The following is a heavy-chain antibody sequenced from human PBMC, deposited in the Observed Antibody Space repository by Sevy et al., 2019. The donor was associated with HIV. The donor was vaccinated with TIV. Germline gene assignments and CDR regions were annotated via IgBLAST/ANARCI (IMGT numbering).Heavy chain of an antibody. CDR3: ARASITIFGGVSGLVRWFDP. J-gene: IGHJ5*02. CDR1: GGSISSSSYY. D-gene: IGHD3-3*01. CDR2: IYYSGST. V-gene: IGHV4-39*01. Sequence: SETLSLTCTVSGGSISSSSYYWGWIRQPPGKGLEWIGSIYYSGSTYYNPSLKSRATISVDTSKNQFSLKLSSVTAADTAVYYCARASITIFGGVSGLVRWFDPWGQGTLVTVSS.